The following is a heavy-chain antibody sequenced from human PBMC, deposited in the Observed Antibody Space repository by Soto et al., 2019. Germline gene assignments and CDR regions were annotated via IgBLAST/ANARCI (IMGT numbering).Heavy chain of an antibody. Sequence: QVQLQESGPGLVKPSETLSVTCTVSGGSISSYYWSWIRQPPGKGLEWIGYIYYSGSTNYNASLKSRVTISVDTSKNQFSLKLSSVTAADTAVYYCARDNGYSYGYTLDHWGQGTLVTVSS. CDR2: IYYSGST. J-gene: IGHJ4*02. V-gene: IGHV4-59*01. D-gene: IGHD5-18*01. CDR1: GGSISSYY. CDR3: ARDNGYSYGYTLDH.